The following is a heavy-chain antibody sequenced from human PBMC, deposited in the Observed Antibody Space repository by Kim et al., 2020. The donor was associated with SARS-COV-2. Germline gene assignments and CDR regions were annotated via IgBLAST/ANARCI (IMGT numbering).Heavy chain of an antibody. CDR1: GFTFSSYA. J-gene: IGHJ6*03. CDR2: ISGSGGST. CDR3: AKDAVRAAVYYYYYMDV. V-gene: IGHV3-23*01. Sequence: GGSLRLSCAAPGFTFSSYAMSWVRQAPGKGLEWVSAISGSGGSTYYADSVKGRFTISRDNSKNTLYLQMNSLRAEDTAVYYCAKDAVRAAVYYYYYMDVWGKGTTVTVSS. D-gene: IGHD6-13*01.